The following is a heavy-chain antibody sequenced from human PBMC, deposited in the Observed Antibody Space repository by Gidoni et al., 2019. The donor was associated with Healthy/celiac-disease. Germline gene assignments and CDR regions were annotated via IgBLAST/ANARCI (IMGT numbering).Heavy chain of an antibody. J-gene: IGHJ3*02. CDR2: MNPNRCNT. D-gene: IGHD4-17*01. V-gene: IGHV1-8*01. CDR3: ARGLGTVTIGSDAFDI. Sequence: QVQLVQSGAAVQKHGASVKVSCKASGYHFTSYGINWERQATGQGLEWMGWMNPNRCNTGYAQKFQGRVTMTRNTSISTAYMELSSLRSEDTAVYYCARGLGTVTIGSDAFDIWGQGTMVTVSS. CDR1: GYHFTSYG.